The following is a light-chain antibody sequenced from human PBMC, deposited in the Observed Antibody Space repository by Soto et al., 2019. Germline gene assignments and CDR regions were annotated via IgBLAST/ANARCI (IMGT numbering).Light chain of an antibody. V-gene: IGKV3-20*01. Sequence: EIVLTQSPGTLSLSPRERATLSCRASQSVNDYYLAWYQHKPGQAPRLLIYGASSRAPGIPDRFSGSGSGTDFTLTISRLEPEDFAIYYCQQYAASPRTFGQGTQVEVK. CDR2: GAS. CDR3: QQYAASPRT. J-gene: IGKJ1*01. CDR1: QSVNDYY.